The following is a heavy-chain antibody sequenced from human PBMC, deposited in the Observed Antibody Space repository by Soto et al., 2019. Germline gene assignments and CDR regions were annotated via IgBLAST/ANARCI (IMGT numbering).Heavy chain of an antibody. CDR1: GVSISDSSYY. V-gene: IGHV4-39*01. CDR3: ARHGSS. CDR2: IYYSGQT. J-gene: IGHJ5*02. Sequence: SETLSLTCSVSGVSISDSSYYWGWIRQPPGKGLQWIGSIYYSGQTYYNPSLKSRVTISIDRSKNQISLKLTSVTATDTAFYYCARHGSSWGQGTLVTVSS.